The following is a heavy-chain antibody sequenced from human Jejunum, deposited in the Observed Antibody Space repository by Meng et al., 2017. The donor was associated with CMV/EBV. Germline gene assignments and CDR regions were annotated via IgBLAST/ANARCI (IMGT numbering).Heavy chain of an antibody. V-gene: IGHV3-30*02. J-gene: IGHJ4*02. D-gene: IGHD1-26*01. Sequence: GPLGGSGGGVVKPGGSLGLSCAASGFTFSNYGIHWVRQAPGKGLEWVAFIEHDGSNKYYADSVKGRFTISRDNSKNTLYLQMNSLRVEDTAVYYCAKDVGYWGQGTLVTVSS. CDR3: AKDVGY. CDR1: GFTFSNYG. CDR2: IEHDGSNK.